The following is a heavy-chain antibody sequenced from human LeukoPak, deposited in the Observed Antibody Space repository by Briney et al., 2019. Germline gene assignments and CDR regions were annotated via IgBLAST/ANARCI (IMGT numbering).Heavy chain of an antibody. CDR2: INPSGGST. CDR1: GYTFTSYY. Sequence: GASVKVSCKASGYTFTSYYMHWVRQAPGQGLEWMGIINPSGGSTSYAQKFQGRVTMTRDMSTSTVYMELSSLRSEDTAVYYCARTYYDFWSGYSTQAGFGAFDYWGQGTLVTVSS. V-gene: IGHV1-46*01. CDR3: ARTYYDFWSGYSTQAGFGAFDY. J-gene: IGHJ4*02. D-gene: IGHD3-3*01.